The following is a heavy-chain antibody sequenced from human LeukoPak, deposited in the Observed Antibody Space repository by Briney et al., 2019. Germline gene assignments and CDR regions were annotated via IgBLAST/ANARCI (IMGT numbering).Heavy chain of an antibody. D-gene: IGHD2-2*01. CDR1: GFTFSDYS. V-gene: IGHV3-11*06. CDR3: DGGAGVPIVTACSYFDY. Sequence: GGSLRLSCAASGFTFSDYSMSWVRHAPGKGPEWVSYISSSSSDTNYADSVKRQFTTSRDNPNNSLNLQIHILPADDPAVYYCDGGAGVPIVTACSYFDYWGQGTLVTVSS. CDR2: ISSSSSDT. J-gene: IGHJ4*02.